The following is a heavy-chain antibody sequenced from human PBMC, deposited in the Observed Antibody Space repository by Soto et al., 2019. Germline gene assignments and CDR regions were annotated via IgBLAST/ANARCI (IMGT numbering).Heavy chain of an antibody. CDR3: ARGIAVPVDPDY. Sequence: ASVKVSCKASGYTFTSCYMHWVRQAPGQGLEWMGIINPNGGSTSYAQKFQGRVTMTRDTSTSTVYMDLSSLRSEGTAVYYCARGIAVPVDPDYWGQGTLVTVSS. V-gene: IGHV1-46*01. J-gene: IGHJ4*02. CDR1: GYTFTSCY. D-gene: IGHD6-19*01. CDR2: INPNGGST.